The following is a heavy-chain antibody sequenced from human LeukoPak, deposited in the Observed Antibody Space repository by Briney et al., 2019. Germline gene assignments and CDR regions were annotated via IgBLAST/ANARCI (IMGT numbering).Heavy chain of an antibody. V-gene: IGHV1-69*04. CDR1: GGTFSSYA. CDR3: ARSKYYYDSSGYLSI. D-gene: IGHD3-22*01. CDR2: IIPILGIA. Sequence: SVKVSCKASGGTFSSYAISWVRQAPGQGLEWMGRIIPILGIANYAQKFQGRVTIAADKSTSTAYMELSSLRSEDTAVYYCARSKYYYDSSGYLSIWGQGTMVTVSS. J-gene: IGHJ3*02.